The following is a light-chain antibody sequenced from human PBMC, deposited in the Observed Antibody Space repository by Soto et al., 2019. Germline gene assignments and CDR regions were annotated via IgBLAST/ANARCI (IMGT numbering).Light chain of an antibody. Sequence: QSVLTQPASGSGSPGQSITISCTGTSSDVGGYNFVSWYQQHPGKAPKLMIYDVSNRPSGVSNRFSGSKSGNTASLTISGLQTEDDADYYCSSYTSSTTDVFGTGTKVTVL. CDR1: SSDVGGYNF. CDR3: SSYTSSTTDV. V-gene: IGLV2-14*01. CDR2: DVS. J-gene: IGLJ1*01.